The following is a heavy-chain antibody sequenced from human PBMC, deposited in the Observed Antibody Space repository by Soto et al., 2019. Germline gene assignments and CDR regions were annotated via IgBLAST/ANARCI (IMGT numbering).Heavy chain of an antibody. CDR2: ISSRGGRT. Sequence: GGSLRLSCGTSGFTFANYAMGWVRQAPGKGLEWVSGISSRGGRTYYADSVKGRFTISRDNSKNTLYLQMNSLRAEDTAVDYCAKDGGQWLAASRGMDVWGPGTTVTVSS. CDR1: GFTFANYA. CDR3: AKDGGQWLAASRGMDV. D-gene: IGHD6-19*01. J-gene: IGHJ6*02. V-gene: IGHV3-23*01.